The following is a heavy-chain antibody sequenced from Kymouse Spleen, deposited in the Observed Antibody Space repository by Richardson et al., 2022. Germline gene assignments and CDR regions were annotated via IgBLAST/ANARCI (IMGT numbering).Heavy chain of an antibody. J-gene: IGHJ5*02. CDR3: ARVLRYFDWLLLNWFDP. CDR2: IIPIFGTA. Sequence: QVQLVQSGAEVKKPGSSVKVSCKASGGTFSSYAISWVRQAPGQGLEWMGGIIPIFGTANYAQKFQGRVTITTDESTSTAYMELSSLRSEDTAVYYCARVLRYFDWLLLNWFDPWGQGTLVTVSS. V-gene: IGHV1-69*05. CDR1: GGTFSSYA. D-gene: IGHD3-9*01.